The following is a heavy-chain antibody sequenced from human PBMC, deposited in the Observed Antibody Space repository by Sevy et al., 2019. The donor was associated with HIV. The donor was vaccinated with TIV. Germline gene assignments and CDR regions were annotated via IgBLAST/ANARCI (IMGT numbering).Heavy chain of an antibody. CDR1: GFTFSGSA. J-gene: IGHJ6*02. V-gene: IGHV3-64D*09. CDR3: VKDSIFYDSSSGYRPFYYYGMDV. Sequence: GGSLRLSCSASGFTFSGSALHWVRQAPGKGLEYVSVISSSWSGTYYAESVKGRFTISRDNSKNTLYLQMRSLRTEDTAVYYCVKDSIFYDSSSGYRPFYYYGMDVWGQGTSVTVSS. D-gene: IGHD3-3*01. CDR2: ISSSWSGT.